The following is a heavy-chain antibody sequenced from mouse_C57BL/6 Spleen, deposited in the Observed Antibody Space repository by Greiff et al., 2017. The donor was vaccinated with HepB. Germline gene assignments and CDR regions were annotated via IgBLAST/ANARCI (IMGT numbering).Heavy chain of an antibody. J-gene: IGHJ3*01. CDR3: ARNGYDGYYAWFAY. CDR2: IWSGGST. Sequence: QVQLKQSGPGLVQPSQSLSITCTVSGFSLTSYGVHWVRQSPGKGLEWLGVIWSGGSTDYNAAFISRLSISKDNSKSQVFFKMNSLQADYTAIYYCARNGYDGYYAWFAYWGQGTLVTVSA. D-gene: IGHD2-3*01. V-gene: IGHV2-2*01. CDR1: GFSLTSYG.